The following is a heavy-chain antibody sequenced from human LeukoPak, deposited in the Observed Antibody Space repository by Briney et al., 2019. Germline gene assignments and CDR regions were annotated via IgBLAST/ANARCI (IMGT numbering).Heavy chain of an antibody. Sequence: GGSLRLSCAASGFTFSRYAMTWVRQAPGKGLEWVSGISGSGDSTYYADSVKGRFTISRDNSKNTLYLQMNSLRAEDTAVYYCAKDGTTVTKHPFDYWGQGTLVTVSS. V-gene: IGHV3-23*01. CDR2: ISGSGDST. CDR1: GFTFSRYA. D-gene: IGHD4-17*01. CDR3: AKDGTTVTKHPFDY. J-gene: IGHJ4*02.